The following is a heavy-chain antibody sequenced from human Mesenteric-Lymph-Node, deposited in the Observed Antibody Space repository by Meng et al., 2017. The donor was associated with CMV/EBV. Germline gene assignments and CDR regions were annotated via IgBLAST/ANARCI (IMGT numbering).Heavy chain of an antibody. V-gene: IGHV2-5*02. CDR3: ARSSGSSDWFDP. CDR1: GFSLSTSGMG. CDR2: IYWDDDK. J-gene: IGHJ5*02. D-gene: IGHD3-10*01. Sequence: TFSGFSLSTSGMGVVWIRQPPGKALAWLALIYWDDDKRYRPSLRSRLTISKDTLKNQVVLTMTNMEPEDTATYYCARSSGSSDWFDPWGQGSLVTVSS.